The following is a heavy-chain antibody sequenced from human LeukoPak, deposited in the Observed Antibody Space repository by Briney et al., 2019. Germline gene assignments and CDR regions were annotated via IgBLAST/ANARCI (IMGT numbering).Heavy chain of an antibody. CDR1: GFTFSSYV. CDR3: ARASYGDYFDY. CDR2: IWYDGSNK. V-gene: IGHV3-33*01. Sequence: GRSLRLSCAASGFTFSSYVMHWVRQAPGKGLEWVAVIWYDGSNKYYADSVKGRFTISRDNSKNTLYLQMNSLRAEDTAVYYCARASYGDYFDYWGQGTLVTVSS. D-gene: IGHD4-17*01. J-gene: IGHJ4*02.